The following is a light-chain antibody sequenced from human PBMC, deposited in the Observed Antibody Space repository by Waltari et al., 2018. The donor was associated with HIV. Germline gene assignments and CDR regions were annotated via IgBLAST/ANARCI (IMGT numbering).Light chain of an antibody. V-gene: IGLV1-47*01. Sequence: QSVLTQPPSASGTPGQRVTLSCFGGTFNVASNYVYWYQQVPGTTPKLLIYWNHGRPSGVPDRFSGSKSGTSASLAVSGLRSEDEAAYYCAVWDDSLNGLVFGGGTKLTVL. CDR1: TFNVASNY. CDR2: WNH. CDR3: AVWDDSLNGLV. J-gene: IGLJ2*01.